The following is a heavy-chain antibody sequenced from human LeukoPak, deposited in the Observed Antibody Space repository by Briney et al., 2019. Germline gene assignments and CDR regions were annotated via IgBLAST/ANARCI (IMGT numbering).Heavy chain of an antibody. D-gene: IGHD3-10*01. Sequence: PSETLSLTCAVYGGSFSGYYWSWIRQPPGKGLEWIGEINHSGSTNYNPSLKSRVTISVDRSKNQFSLKLSSVTAADTAVYYCAREWITSGTFDYWGQGTLVTVSS. CDR2: INHSGST. CDR1: GGSFSGYY. V-gene: IGHV4-34*01. CDR3: AREWITSGTFDY. J-gene: IGHJ4*02.